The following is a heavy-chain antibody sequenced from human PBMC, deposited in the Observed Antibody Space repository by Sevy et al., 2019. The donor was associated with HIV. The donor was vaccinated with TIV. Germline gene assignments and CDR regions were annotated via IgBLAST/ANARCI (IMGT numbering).Heavy chain of an antibody. J-gene: IGHJ5*02. CDR3: ARIRGGPSVVDL. CDR1: GFTFTTYW. V-gene: IGHV3-7*01. D-gene: IGHD2-15*01. CDR2: INRDGTQK. Sequence: GGSLRLSCTASGFTFTTYWMIWIRQAPGKGLEWVANINRDGTQKYNADSLKDRFTFSRDNAENSLYLQMDSLRAEDTALFYCARIRGGPSVVDLWGQGTLVTVSS.